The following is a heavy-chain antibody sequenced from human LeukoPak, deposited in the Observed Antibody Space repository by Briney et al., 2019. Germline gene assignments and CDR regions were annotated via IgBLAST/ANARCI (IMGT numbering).Heavy chain of an antibody. CDR2: INHSGST. CDR3: ARVSSAYYFDY. J-gene: IGHJ4*02. D-gene: IGHD6-6*01. CDR1: GGSFSGYY. Sequence: SETLSLTCAVYGGSFSGYYWSWIRQPPGKGLEWIGEINHSGSTNYNPSLKSRVTISVDTSKNQFSLKLSSVTAADTAVYYCARVSSAYYFDYLGQGTLVTVSS. V-gene: IGHV4-34*01.